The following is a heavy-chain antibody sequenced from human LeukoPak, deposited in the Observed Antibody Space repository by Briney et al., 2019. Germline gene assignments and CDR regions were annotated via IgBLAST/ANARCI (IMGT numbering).Heavy chain of an antibody. D-gene: IGHD6-13*01. Sequence: GGSLRLSCAASGFTFSSYSMDWVRQAPGKGLEWVSSISSSSSYIYYADSEKGRFTISRDNAKNSLYLQMNSLRAEDTAVYYCARDRDRSSSWYSDYYYYYGMDVWGQGTTVTVSS. J-gene: IGHJ6*02. V-gene: IGHV3-21*01. CDR3: ARDRDRSSSWYSDYYYYYGMDV. CDR1: GFTFSSYS. CDR2: ISSSSSYI.